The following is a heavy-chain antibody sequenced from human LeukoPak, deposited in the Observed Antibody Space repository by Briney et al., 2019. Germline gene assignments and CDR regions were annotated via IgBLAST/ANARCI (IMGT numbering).Heavy chain of an antibody. V-gene: IGHV1-2*04. J-gene: IGHJ3*02. CDR3: ARDCSGGSCYNAFDI. D-gene: IGHD2-15*01. CDR2: INPNSGGT. CDR1: GGTFSSYA. Sequence: ASVKVSCKASGGTFSSYAISWVRQAPGQGLEWMGWINPNSGGTNYAQKFQGWVTMTRDTSISTAYMELSRLRSDDTAVYYCARDCSGGSCYNAFDIWGQGTMVTVSS.